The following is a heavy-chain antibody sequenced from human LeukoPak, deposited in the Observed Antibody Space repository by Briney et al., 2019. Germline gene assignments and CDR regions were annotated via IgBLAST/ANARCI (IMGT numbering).Heavy chain of an antibody. CDR3: ARKYNVQGWYYYYYMDV. V-gene: IGHV1-8*01. D-gene: IGHD5/OR15-5a*01. J-gene: IGHJ6*03. CDR2: MNPNSGNT. CDR1: GYTFTSYD. Sequence: GASVKVSCKASGYTFTSYDINWVRQATGQGLEWMGWMNPNSGNTGYAQKFQGRVTMTRNTSISTAYMELSSLRSEDTAVYYCARKYNVQGWYYYYYMDVWGKGTTVTVSS.